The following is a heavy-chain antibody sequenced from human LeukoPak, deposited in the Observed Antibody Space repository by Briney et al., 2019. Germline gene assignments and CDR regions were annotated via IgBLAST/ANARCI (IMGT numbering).Heavy chain of an antibody. V-gene: IGHV4-61*02. Sequence: SQTLSLTCTVAGGSISSGSYYWSWIRPPAGKGLEWIGRIYTSGRTNYNPSLKSRVTISVDTSKNQFSLKLSSVTAADTAVYYCARESVDIVATIAFSHYYYYMDVWGKGTTVTISS. CDR2: IYTSGRT. J-gene: IGHJ6*03. CDR1: GGSISSGSYY. CDR3: ARESVDIVATIAFSHYYYYMDV. D-gene: IGHD5-12*01.